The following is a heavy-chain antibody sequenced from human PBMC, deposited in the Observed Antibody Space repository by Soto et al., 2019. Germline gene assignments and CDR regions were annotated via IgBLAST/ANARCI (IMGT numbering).Heavy chain of an antibody. CDR1: GGSLSNYG. V-gene: IGHV1-69*12. D-gene: IGHD3-22*01. CDR3: ARGDATKIVVTTYYAMDV. J-gene: IGHJ6*02. CDR2: IIPVFGTP. Sequence: QVQLVQSGAEVKKPGSSVKVSCKASGGSLSNYGISWVRQAPGQGLEWMGAIIPVFGTPNYAQKFQDRVTSTADESTNTVYMEERSLTSADTAVYYCARGDATKIVVTTYYAMDVWGQGTTVTVSS.